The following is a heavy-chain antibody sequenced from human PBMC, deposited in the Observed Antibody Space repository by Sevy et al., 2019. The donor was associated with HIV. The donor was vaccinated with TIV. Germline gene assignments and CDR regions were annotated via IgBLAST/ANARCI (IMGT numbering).Heavy chain of an antibody. D-gene: IGHD2-2*01. CDR3: ARNGGYADYGMDV. CDR1: GFTFSSYS. J-gene: IGHJ6*02. Sequence: GGSLRLSCVGSGFTFSSYSMNWVRQAPGKGLEWLSYMNSITSTIYYADSVKGRFTISRDNAKNSVSLQMNSLRAEDTAVYYCARNGGYADYGMDVWGQGTTATVSS. V-gene: IGHV3-48*01. CDR2: MNSITSTI.